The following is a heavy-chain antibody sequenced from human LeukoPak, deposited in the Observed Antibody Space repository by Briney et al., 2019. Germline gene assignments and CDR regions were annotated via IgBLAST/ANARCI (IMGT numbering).Heavy chain of an antibody. CDR1: GFSFSTYA. V-gene: IGHV3-23*01. Sequence: GGSLRLSCAASGFSFSTYAMSWVRQAPGKGLEWVSGITGRSARPYHADSVKGRFNISRDNSENTLYLQMSSLRAEDTAMYFCAKRDAKISGSDSFDIWGQGTMVTVSS. J-gene: IGHJ3*02. CDR3: AKRDAKISGSDSFDI. D-gene: IGHD3-10*01. CDR2: ITGRSARP.